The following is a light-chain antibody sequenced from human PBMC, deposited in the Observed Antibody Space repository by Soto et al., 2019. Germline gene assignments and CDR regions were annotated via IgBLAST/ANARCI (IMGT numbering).Light chain of an antibody. CDR2: TNN. Sequence: QSVLTQPPSASGTPGQRVTISCSGSRSSIGSNSVNWYQQLPRTAPKVLIYTNNQRPPGVPDRFSGSKSGTSASLAISGLQSEDEADYYCAAWDGSLNVYVFGTGTKLTVL. V-gene: IGLV1-44*01. CDR1: RSSIGSNS. J-gene: IGLJ1*01. CDR3: AAWDGSLNVYV.